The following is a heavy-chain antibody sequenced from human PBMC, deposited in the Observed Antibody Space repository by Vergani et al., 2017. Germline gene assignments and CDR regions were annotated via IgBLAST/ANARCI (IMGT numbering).Heavy chain of an antibody. J-gene: IGHJ4*02. CDR3: ARATCSGGSCYRGFEY. V-gene: IGHV1-69*11. CDR2: IIPSLATT. Sequence: QVQLVQSGAEVKKPGSSVKVSCKASGGTFSSYALNWVRQAPGQGLEWMGSIIPSLATTIYAQKFQGRVTITADESTSTAYMELSSLKSEDTAVFYCARATCSGGSCYRGFEYWGLGSLITVSS. CDR1: GGTFSSYA. D-gene: IGHD2-15*01.